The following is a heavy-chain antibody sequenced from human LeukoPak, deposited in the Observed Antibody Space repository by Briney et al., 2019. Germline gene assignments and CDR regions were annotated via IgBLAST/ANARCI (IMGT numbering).Heavy chain of an antibody. V-gene: IGHV4-34*01. Sequence: SETLSLTCAVYGGSFSGYYWSWIRQPPGKGLEWIGEINHSGSTNYNPSLKSRVTISVDTSKNQFSLKLSSVTAADTAVYYCARGLRKDIVVVVAAISPYYFDYWGQGTLVTVSS. D-gene: IGHD2-15*01. CDR1: GGSFSGYY. J-gene: IGHJ4*02. CDR2: INHSGST. CDR3: ARGLRKDIVVVVAAISPYYFDY.